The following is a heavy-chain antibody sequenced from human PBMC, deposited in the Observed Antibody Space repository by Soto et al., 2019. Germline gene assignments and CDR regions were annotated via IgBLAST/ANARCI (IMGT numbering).Heavy chain of an antibody. CDR1: GFTFSDYY. CDR3: ARVDLGGSAVPDY. D-gene: IGHD3-16*01. V-gene: IGHV3-11*05. J-gene: IGHJ4*02. Sequence: QVQLVESGGGLVKPGGSLRLSCAASGFTFSDYYMSWIRQAPGKGLEWVSYISSSNGYTNYADSVKGRFTISRGNAKNALQLQMNSLRAEDTAVYYCARVDLGGSAVPDYWGQGTLVTVSS. CDR2: ISSSNGYT.